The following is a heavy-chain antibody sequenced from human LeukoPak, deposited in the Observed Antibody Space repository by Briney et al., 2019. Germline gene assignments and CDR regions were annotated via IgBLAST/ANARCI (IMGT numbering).Heavy chain of an antibody. J-gene: IGHJ5*02. Sequence: GGSLRLSCAASGFTFSSYWMSWVRQAPGKGLEWVANIKQDGSEKYYVDSVKGRFTISRDNAKNSLYLQMNSLRAEDTAVYYCAKDYYYDSSGQRGWFDPWGQGTLVTVSS. CDR3: AKDYYYDSSGQRGWFDP. D-gene: IGHD3-22*01. CDR1: GFTFSSYW. V-gene: IGHV3-7*03. CDR2: IKQDGSEK.